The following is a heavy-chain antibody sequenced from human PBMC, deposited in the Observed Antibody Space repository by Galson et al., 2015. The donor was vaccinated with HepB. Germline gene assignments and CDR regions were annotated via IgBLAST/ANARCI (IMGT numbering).Heavy chain of an antibody. J-gene: IGHJ4*02. CDR1: GFTFSDYY. Sequence: SLRLSCAASGFTFSDYYMNWIRQAPGKGPEWVSHISSTGDTLNYCDSVEGRFTISRDNAKKSLYLQMNSLRAEDTAVYYCAAGDFWSGHNYWGQGILVTVSS. D-gene: IGHD3-3*01. CDR3: AAGDFWSGHNY. CDR2: ISSTGDTL. V-gene: IGHV3-11*01.